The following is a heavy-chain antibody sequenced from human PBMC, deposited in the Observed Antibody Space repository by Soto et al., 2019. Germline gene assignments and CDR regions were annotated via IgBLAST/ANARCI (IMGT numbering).Heavy chain of an antibody. D-gene: IGHD2-15*01. V-gene: IGHV3-30*03. CDR3: ARAGDIVVVVAADAFDI. CDR1: GFTFSSYG. CDR2: ISYDGSNK. J-gene: IGHJ3*02. Sequence: QVQLVESGGGVVQTGRSLRLSCAASGFTFSSYGMHWVRQAPGKGLEWVAVISYDGSNKYYADSVKGRFTISRDNSKNTLYLQMNSLRAEDTAVYYCARAGDIVVVVAADAFDIWGQGTMVTVSS.